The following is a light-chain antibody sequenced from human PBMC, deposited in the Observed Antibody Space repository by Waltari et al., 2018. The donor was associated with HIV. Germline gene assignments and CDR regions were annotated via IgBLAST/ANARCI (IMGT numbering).Light chain of an antibody. CDR3: QQYSHWPRT. V-gene: IGKV3-15*01. CDR2: GAS. Sequence: MTPSPATLSVSPGESATLSCRASQSISTDLAWFQQKPGQGPRLLIYGASSRATGIPARFSGGGSGTDFTLTISGLQSEDFAVYYCQQYSHWPRTFGQGTTVDIK. J-gene: IGKJ1*01. CDR1: QSISTD.